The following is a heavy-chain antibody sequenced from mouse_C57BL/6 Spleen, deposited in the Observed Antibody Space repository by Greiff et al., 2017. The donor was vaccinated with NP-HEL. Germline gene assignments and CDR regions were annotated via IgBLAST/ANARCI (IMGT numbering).Heavy chain of an antibody. D-gene: IGHD1-1*01. V-gene: IGHV5-17*01. CDR1: GFTFSDYG. CDR2: ISSGSSTI. Sequence: EVKLMESGGGLVKPGGSLKLSCAASGFTFSDYGMHWVRQAPEKGLEWVAYISSGSSTIYYADTVKGRFTISRDNAKNTLFLQMTSLRSEDTAMYYCARRPGGYGSSYAMDYWGQGTSVTVSS. J-gene: IGHJ4*01. CDR3: ARRPGGYGSSYAMDY.